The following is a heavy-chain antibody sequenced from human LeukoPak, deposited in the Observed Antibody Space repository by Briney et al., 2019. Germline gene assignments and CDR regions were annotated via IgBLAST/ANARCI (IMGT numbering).Heavy chain of an antibody. Sequence: PGGSLRLSCAASGFTVSSNYMSWVRQAPGKGLEWVSAISASGGSTYYADSVKGRFTISRDNAKNTLYLQMNSLRAEDTAVYYCARVRELWLPYDAFDIWGQGTMVTVSS. CDR3: ARVRELWLPYDAFDI. CDR1: GFTVSSNY. V-gene: IGHV3-23*01. D-gene: IGHD5-18*01. J-gene: IGHJ3*02. CDR2: ISASGGST.